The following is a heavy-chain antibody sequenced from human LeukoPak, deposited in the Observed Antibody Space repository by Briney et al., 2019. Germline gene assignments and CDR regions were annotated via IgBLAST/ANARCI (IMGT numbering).Heavy chain of an antibody. J-gene: IGHJ4*02. V-gene: IGHV4-39*07. D-gene: IGHD6-19*01. CDR3: ARGPQRQWLVRRHFDY. CDR2: IYYSGST. Sequence: SETLSLTCTVSGGSISSSSYYWGWIRQPPGKGLEWIGSIYYSGSTYYNPSLKSRVTISVDTSKNQFSLKLSSVTAADTAVYYCARGPQRQWLVRRHFDYWGQGTLVTVSS. CDR1: GGSISSSSYY.